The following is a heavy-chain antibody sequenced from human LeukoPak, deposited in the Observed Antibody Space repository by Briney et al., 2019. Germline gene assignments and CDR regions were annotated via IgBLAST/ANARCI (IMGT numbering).Heavy chain of an antibody. V-gene: IGHV3-66*01. CDR2: IYSGGST. CDR1: GFTFSSYG. CDR3: AREAGYGDYAFDY. Sequence: GGSLRLSCAASGFTFSSYGMHWVRQAPGKGLEWVSVIYSGGSTYYADSVKGRFTISRDNSKNTLYLQMNSLRAEDTAVYYCAREAGYGDYAFDYWGQGTLVTVSS. J-gene: IGHJ4*02. D-gene: IGHD4-17*01.